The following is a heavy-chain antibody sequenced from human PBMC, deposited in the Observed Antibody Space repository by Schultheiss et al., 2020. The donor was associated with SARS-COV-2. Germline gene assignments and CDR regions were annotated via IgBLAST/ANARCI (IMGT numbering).Heavy chain of an antibody. Sequence: GESLKISCAASGFTFSSYSMNWVRQAPGKGLEWVSYISSSSSTIYYADSVKGRFTISRDNAKNSLYLQMNSLRDEDTAVYYCARSVDFWSGSISGGCGYWGQGTLVTVSS. CDR1: GFTFSSYS. CDR2: ISSSSSTI. J-gene: IGHJ4*02. CDR3: ARSVDFWSGSISGGCGY. V-gene: IGHV3-48*02. D-gene: IGHD3-3*01.